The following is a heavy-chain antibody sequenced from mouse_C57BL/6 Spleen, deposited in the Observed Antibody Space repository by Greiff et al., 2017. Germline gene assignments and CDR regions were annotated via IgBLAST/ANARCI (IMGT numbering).Heavy chain of an antibody. CDR1: GFTFSNYW. D-gene: IGHD4-1*01. J-gene: IGHJ2*01. Sequence: EVKLMESGGGLVQPGGSMKLSCVASGFTFSNYWMNWVRQSPEKGLEWVAQIRLKSDNYATHYAESVKGRFTISRDDSKSSFYLQMNNLRAEDTGIYYCTGGTGTYYFDYWGQGTTLTVSS. V-gene: IGHV6-3*01. CDR3: TGGTGTYYFDY. CDR2: IRLKSDNYAT.